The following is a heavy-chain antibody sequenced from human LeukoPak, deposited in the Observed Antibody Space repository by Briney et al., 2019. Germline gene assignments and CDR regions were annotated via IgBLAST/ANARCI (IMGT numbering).Heavy chain of an antibody. Sequence: GGSLRLSCAASGFTVSSNYMSWVRQAPGKGLEWVSVIYSGGSTYYADSVKGRFTISRDNSKNTLYPQMNSLRAEDTAVYYCARVKSVGYFDYWGQGTLVTVSS. CDR1: GFTVSSNY. CDR3: ARVKSVGYFDY. J-gene: IGHJ4*02. D-gene: IGHD1-26*01. CDR2: IYSGGST. V-gene: IGHV3-53*01.